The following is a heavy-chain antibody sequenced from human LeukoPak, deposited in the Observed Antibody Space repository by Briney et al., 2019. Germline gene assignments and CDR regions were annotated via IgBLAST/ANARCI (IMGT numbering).Heavy chain of an antibody. CDR1: GFTFSSYS. V-gene: IGHV3-21*01. D-gene: IGHD3-9*01. CDR3: ASLGYFGYYYCMDV. Sequence: GGSLRLSCAASGFTFSSYSMTWVRQAPGKGLEWVSSISSSSSYIYYADSVKGRFTISRDNAKNSLYLQMNSLRAEDTAVYYCASLGYFGYYYCMDVWGQGTTVTVSS. CDR2: ISSSSSYI. J-gene: IGHJ6*02.